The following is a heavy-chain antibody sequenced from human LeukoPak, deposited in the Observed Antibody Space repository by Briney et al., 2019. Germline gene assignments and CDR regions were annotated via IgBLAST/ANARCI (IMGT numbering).Heavy chain of an antibody. J-gene: IGHJ4*02. V-gene: IGHV3-7*01. D-gene: IGHD3-10*01. CDR3: ARFRPFDY. CDR2: IKQDGSET. Sequence: GGSLRLSCAASGFTFSGYWMSWVRQAPGKGLEWVANIKQDGSETYYMDSVKGRFTISRDNGKNSLYLQMNSLRAEDTAIYYCARFRPFDYWGQGTLVTVSS. CDR1: GFTFSGYW.